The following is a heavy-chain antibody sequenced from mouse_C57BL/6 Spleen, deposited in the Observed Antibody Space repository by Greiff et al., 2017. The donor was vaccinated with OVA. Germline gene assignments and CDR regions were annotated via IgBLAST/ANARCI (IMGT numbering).Heavy chain of an antibody. CDR3: ARIRWDGGFAY. J-gene: IGHJ3*01. D-gene: IGHD4-1*01. CDR1: GYTFTSYW. Sequence: QVQLQQPGAELVKPGASVKLSCKASGYTFTSYWMHWVKQRPGQGLEWIGMIHPNSGSTNYNEKFKSKATLTVDKSSSTAYMQLSSLTSEDSAVYYCARIRWDGGFAYWGQGTLVTVSA. V-gene: IGHV1-64*01. CDR2: IHPNSGST.